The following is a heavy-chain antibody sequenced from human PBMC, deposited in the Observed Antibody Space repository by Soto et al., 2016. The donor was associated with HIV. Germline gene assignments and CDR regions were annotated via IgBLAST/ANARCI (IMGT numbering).Heavy chain of an antibody. CDR2: ISSSRSTI. J-gene: IGHJ4*02. Sequence: EVQLVESGGGLVQPGGSLRLSCAASGFTSSSYSMNWVRQAPGKGLEWVSYISSSRSTIYYADSVKGRFTISRDNAKNSLYLQMNSLRAEDTAVYYCARVGYSSSWTAYYFDYWGQGTLVTGLL. CDR3: ARVGYSSSWTAYYFDY. CDR1: GFTSSSYS. V-gene: IGHV3-48*01. D-gene: IGHD6-13*01.